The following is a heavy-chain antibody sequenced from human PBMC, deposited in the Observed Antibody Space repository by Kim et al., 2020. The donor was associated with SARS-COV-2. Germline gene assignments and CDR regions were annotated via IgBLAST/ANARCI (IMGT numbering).Heavy chain of an antibody. V-gene: IGHV3-74*01. Sequence: ASVKGRTPISRNNARTTLYLQINSLGAEDTAVYYCAREDYTNSWYTGYWGQGTLVTVSS. D-gene: IGHD6-13*01. J-gene: IGHJ4*02. CDR3: AREDYTNSWYTGY.